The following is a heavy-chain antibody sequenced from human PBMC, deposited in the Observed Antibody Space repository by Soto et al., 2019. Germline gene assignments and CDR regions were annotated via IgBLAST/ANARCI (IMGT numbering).Heavy chain of an antibody. Sequence: GGSLRLSCAASGFTFSDYYMSWIRQAPGKGLEWVSYISSSGSTIYYADSVKGRFTISRDNAKNSLYLQMNSLRAEDTAVYYCARVPRVEWLSENWFDPWGQGTLVTVSS. CDR3: ARVPRVEWLSENWFDP. D-gene: IGHD3-3*01. CDR2: ISSSGSTI. V-gene: IGHV3-11*01. J-gene: IGHJ5*02. CDR1: GFTFSDYY.